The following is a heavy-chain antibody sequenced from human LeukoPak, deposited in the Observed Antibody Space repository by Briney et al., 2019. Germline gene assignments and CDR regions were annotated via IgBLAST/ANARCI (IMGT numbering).Heavy chain of an antibody. CDR1: GHTFTGYY. CDR3: ARAGRGSSWPLVVDY. J-gene: IGHJ4*02. CDR2: INPNSGGT. Sequence: ASEKVSCKASGHTFTGYYMHWVRQAPGQGLEWMGRINPNSGGTNYAQKFQGRVTMTRDTSISTAYMELSRLRSDDTAVYYCARAGRGSSWPLVVDYWGQGTLVTVSS. D-gene: IGHD6-13*01. V-gene: IGHV1-2*06.